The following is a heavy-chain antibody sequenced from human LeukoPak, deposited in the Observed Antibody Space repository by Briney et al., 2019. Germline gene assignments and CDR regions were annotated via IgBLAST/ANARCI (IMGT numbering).Heavy chain of an antibody. CDR2: INAGNDDT. CDR1: GYTFTNYA. Sequence: GASVKVSRKASGYTFTNYAFHWVRQAPGQRLEWLGWINAGNDDTKYSQKFQARVTITRDTSASTVYMELSSLTSDDTAVYYCARERWHCRGNDCYSVYYYGLDVWGQGTTVTVSS. CDR3: ARERWHCRGNDCYSVYYYGLDV. D-gene: IGHD2-15*01. J-gene: IGHJ6*02. V-gene: IGHV1-3*01.